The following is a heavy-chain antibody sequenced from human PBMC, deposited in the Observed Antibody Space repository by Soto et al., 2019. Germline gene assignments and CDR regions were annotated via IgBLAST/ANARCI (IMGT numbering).Heavy chain of an antibody. D-gene: IGHD3-10*01. J-gene: IGHJ4*02. Sequence: PXGSLRLSCAASGFTFSSFGMSWVRQAPGKGLEWLAVISYDGSIHYFADSVKGRFTISRDNSNNTMFLQMDSLTTEDMAVYFCAKRRLNYFDYWGQGTLVTVSS. CDR3: AKRRLNYFDY. CDR2: ISYDGSIH. V-gene: IGHV3-30*18. CDR1: GFTFSSFG.